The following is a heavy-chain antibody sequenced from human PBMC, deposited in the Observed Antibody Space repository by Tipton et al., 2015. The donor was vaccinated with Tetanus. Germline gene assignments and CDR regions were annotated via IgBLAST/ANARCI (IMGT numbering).Heavy chain of an antibody. Sequence: TLSLTCTVSGGSISSGGYYWSWIRQHPGKGLEWIGDIYYSGSTYYNPSLKSRVTISVDTSKSQFSLKLNSVTAADTAVYYCARDQARGARGWNYFDYWGQGTQVTVSS. D-gene: IGHD1-26*01. CDR3: ARDQARGARGWNYFDY. CDR2: IYYSGST. J-gene: IGHJ4*02. V-gene: IGHV4-31*03. CDR1: GGSISSGGYY.